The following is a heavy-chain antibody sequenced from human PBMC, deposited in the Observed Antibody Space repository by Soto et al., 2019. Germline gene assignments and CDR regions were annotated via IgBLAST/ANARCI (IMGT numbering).Heavy chain of an antibody. CDR2: IYYSGNT. CDR1: GGSIRSGGYY. V-gene: IGHV4-31*03. CDR3: ARDRLMATAGTARHYFGLDV. Sequence: SETLSLTCTVSGGSIRSGGYYWSWVRQNPRRGLEWIGNIYYSGNTYYNPSLKSRLTISVDTSKNQFSLNLSTVTAADTADYYCARDRLMATAGTARHYFGLDVWGQGTTVTVSS. D-gene: IGHD5-18*01. J-gene: IGHJ6*02.